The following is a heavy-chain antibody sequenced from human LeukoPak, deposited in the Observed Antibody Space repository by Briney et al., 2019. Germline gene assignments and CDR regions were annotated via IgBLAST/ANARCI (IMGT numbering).Heavy chain of an antibody. V-gene: IGHV3-53*01. CDR1: GFTVSSNY. CDR2: IYSGGST. J-gene: IGHJ4*02. CDR3: ARGHAGYYYDSSGYFDY. D-gene: IGHD3-22*01. Sequence: GGSLRLSCAASGFTVSSNYMSWVRQDPGKGLEWVSVIYSGGSTYYADSVKGRFTISRDNPKNTLYLQMNSLRAEDTAVYYCARGHAGYYYDSSGYFDYWGQGTLVTVSS.